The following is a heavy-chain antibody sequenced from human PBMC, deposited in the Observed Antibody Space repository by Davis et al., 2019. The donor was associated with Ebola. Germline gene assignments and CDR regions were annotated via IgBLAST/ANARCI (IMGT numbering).Heavy chain of an antibody. CDR2: ISSTGSSI. CDR3: ARMAQYSSSSEYDY. V-gene: IGHV3-48*04. J-gene: IGHJ4*02. Sequence: GGSLRLSCAASGFTFSSYTMNWVRQPPGKGLEWVSYISSTGSSIYYADSVKGRVTISRDNAKNSLYLQMNSLRAEDTAMYYCARMAQYSSSSEYDYWGQGTLVTVSS. CDR1: GFTFSSYT. D-gene: IGHD6-6*01.